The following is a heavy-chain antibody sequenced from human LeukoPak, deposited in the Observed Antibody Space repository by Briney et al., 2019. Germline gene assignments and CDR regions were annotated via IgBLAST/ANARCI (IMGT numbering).Heavy chain of an antibody. CDR3: ARVTAHCSGGSCYSFRFDY. J-gene: IGHJ4*02. CDR1: GGTFSSYA. D-gene: IGHD2-15*01. V-gene: IGHV1-69*01. Sequence: SVKVSCKASGGTFSSYAISWVRQAPGQGLEWMGGIIPIFGTANYAQKFQGRVTITADESTSTAYMELSSLRSEDTAAYYCARVTAHCSGGSCYSFRFDYWGQGTLVTVSS. CDR2: IIPIFGTA.